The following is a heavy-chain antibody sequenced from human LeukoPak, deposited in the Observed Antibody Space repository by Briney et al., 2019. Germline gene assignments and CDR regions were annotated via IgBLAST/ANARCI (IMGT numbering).Heavy chain of an antibody. CDR1: GGSISSYY. D-gene: IGHD5-12*01. CDR3: ARGPHSGYDWWDY. V-gene: IGHV4-59*01. CDR2: IYYSGST. Sequence: PSETLSLTCTVSGGSISSYYWSWIRQPPGKGLEWIGYIYYSGSTNYNPSLKSRVTISVDTSKNQFSLKLSSVTAADTAVYYCARGPHSGYDWWDYWGQGTLVTVSS. J-gene: IGHJ4*02.